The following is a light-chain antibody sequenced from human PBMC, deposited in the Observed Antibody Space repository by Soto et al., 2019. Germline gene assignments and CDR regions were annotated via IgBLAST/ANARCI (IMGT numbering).Light chain of an antibody. CDR2: AAS. V-gene: IGKV1-9*01. CDR1: QGLSSD. CDR3: LQLNSYPIT. J-gene: IGKJ5*01. Sequence: DIQLTQSPSFLSASVRDRVTITCRASQGLSSDLAWYQQKPGKAPKLLIYAASTLQSGVPSRFSGSGSGTEFTLSISSLQPEDFATYYCLQLNSYPITFGQGTRLEIK.